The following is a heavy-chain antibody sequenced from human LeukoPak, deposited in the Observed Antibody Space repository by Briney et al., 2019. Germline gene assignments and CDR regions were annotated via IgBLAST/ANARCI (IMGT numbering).Heavy chain of an antibody. CDR3: AKDRGY. CDR1: GFTFSTYA. CDR2: ISGPGDTT. V-gene: IGHV3-23*01. J-gene: IGHJ4*02. Sequence: GGSLRLSCAASGFTFSTYAMIWVRQAPGKGLEWVSAISGPGDTTFYADSVKGRFTISKDNSKNTLGLQMNSLRADDTAVYYCAKDRGYWGQGTLVTVSS.